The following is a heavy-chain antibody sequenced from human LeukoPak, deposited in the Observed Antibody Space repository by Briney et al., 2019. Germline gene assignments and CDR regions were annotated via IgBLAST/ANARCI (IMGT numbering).Heavy chain of an antibody. Sequence: PSETLSLSCTVSGGSISSYYWSWILQPPGKGLEWIGNIYYSGSTNYNPSLKSRVTISVDTSKNQFSLKLSSVTAADTAVYYCTRGSIAYYYMDVWGKGTTVTISS. CDR1: GGSISSYY. D-gene: IGHD3-22*01. J-gene: IGHJ6*03. V-gene: IGHV4-59*01. CDR3: TRGSIAYYYMDV. CDR2: IYYSGST.